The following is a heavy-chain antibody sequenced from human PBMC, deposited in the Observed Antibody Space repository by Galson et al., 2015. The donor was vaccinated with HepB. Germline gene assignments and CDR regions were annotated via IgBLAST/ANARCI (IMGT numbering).Heavy chain of an antibody. CDR3: ARVAGTGNRLLYPFDY. CDR1: GDSFRKHA. D-gene: IGHD2-2*02. V-gene: IGHV1-69*13. CDR2: INPVFGVA. Sequence: SVKVSCKASGDSFRKHAVSWVRQAPGQGLEWMGAINPVFGVANYAQKFQGRVTITADENTATVYMEMSSLTDEDTAVFDCARVAGTGNRLLYPFDYWGHGTLVTVSS. J-gene: IGHJ4*01.